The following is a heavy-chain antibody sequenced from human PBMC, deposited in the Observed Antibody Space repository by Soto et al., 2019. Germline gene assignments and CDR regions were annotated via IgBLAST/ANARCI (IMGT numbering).Heavy chain of an antibody. D-gene: IGHD3-22*01. CDR1: GGSISSGGYY. CDR2: IYYSGST. J-gene: IGHJ6*02. V-gene: IGHV4-31*03. CDR3: ARHNYDSSGTAVDV. Sequence: QVQLQESGPGLVKPSQTLSLTCTVSGGSISSGGYYWSWIRQHPGKGLEWIGYIYYSGSTYYNPSLKGRVTISVDTSKNPFSLKLSSVTAADTAVYYCARHNYDSSGTAVDVWGQGTTVTVSS.